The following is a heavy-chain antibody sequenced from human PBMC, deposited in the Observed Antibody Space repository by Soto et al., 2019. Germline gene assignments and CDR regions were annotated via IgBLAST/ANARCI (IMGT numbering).Heavy chain of an antibody. CDR1: GGSFSGYY. D-gene: IGHD5-18*01. Sequence: SETLSLTCAVYGGSFSGYYWTWIRQPPGTGLEWIGEINHSGSTNYNPSLKSRVSISLDTSKNQFSLNLASMTAADTAVYYCARVSDTYGARRFDYWGQGTLVTVSS. CDR3: ARVSDTYGARRFDY. J-gene: IGHJ4*02. V-gene: IGHV4-34*01. CDR2: INHSGST.